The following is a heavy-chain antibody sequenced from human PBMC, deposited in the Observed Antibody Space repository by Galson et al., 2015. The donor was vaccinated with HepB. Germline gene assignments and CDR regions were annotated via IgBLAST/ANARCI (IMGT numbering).Heavy chain of an antibody. Sequence: PALVKPTQTLTLTCTFSGFSLSTNGVGVGWIRQPPGKALEWLALIYWDDDERYRSSLKSRLTITKDTSKNQVALTMTNMDPVDTATYYCVHSGRDAGKLCNSPSCLPLYFYDDWGQGTLVTGFS. CDR2: IYWDDDE. CDR1: GFSLSTNGVG. CDR3: VHSGRDAGKLCNSPSCLPLYFYDD. D-gene: IGHD2-2*01. J-gene: IGHJ4*02. V-gene: IGHV2-5*02.